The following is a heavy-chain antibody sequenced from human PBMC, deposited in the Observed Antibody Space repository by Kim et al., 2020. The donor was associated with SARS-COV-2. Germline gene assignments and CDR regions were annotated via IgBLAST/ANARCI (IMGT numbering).Heavy chain of an antibody. CDR1: GGSISSSSYY. CDR3: ARLSIDRRYFDPNWFDP. D-gene: IGHD3-9*01. CDR2: IYYSGST. Sequence: SETLSLTCTVSGGSISSSSYYWGWIRQPPGKGLEWIGSIYYSGSTYYNPSLKSRVTISVDTSKNQFSLKLSSVTAADTAVYYCARLSIDRRYFDPNWFDPWGQGTLVTVSS. J-gene: IGHJ5*02. V-gene: IGHV4-39*01.